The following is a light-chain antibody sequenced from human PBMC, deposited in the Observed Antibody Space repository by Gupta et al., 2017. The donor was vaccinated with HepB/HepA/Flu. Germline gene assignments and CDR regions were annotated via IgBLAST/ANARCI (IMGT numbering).Light chain of an antibody. J-gene: IGKJ4*01. CDR1: QNIRGY. V-gene: IGKV3-11*01. CDR3: QHRGNWPLT. CDR2: DAS. Sequence: EIVLTQSPATLSLSPGERATLSCRASQNIRGYLAWYQQKPGQSPRLLISDASNRATGIPARFSGSGSGTEFTLTISSREPEDFAVYFCQHRGNWPLTFGGGTKVEIK.